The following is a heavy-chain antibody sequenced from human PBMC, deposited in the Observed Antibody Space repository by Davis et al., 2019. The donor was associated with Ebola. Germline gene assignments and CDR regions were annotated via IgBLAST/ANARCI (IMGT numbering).Heavy chain of an antibody. V-gene: IGHV3-23*01. CDR2: LINRGGST. CDR3: AKDNLTTSFDY. Sequence: GESLKISCEASGFTFSNFWMSWVRQAPGKGLEWVSTLINRGGSTYYADSVKGRFTISGDNSKNTLYLQMNSLRAEDTAVYYCAKDNLTTSFDYWGQGTLVTVSS. CDR1: GFTFSNFW. J-gene: IGHJ4*02. D-gene: IGHD3-3*01.